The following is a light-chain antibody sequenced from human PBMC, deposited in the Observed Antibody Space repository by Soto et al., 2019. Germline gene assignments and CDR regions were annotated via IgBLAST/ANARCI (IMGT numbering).Light chain of an antibody. Sequence: QSALTQPASVSGSPGQSITISCTGSIRDVGGYDYVSWYQQHPGKVPKLIIYGVHIRPSGVANRFSGSKSGNTASLTISGLQAEDEADYYCSAYSRGSTLLLFGGGTKVTVL. V-gene: IGLV2-14*03. CDR3: SAYSRGSTLLL. CDR1: IRDVGGYDY. J-gene: IGLJ3*02. CDR2: GVH.